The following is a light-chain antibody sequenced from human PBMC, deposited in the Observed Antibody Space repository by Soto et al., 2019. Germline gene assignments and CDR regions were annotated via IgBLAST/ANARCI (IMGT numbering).Light chain of an antibody. J-gene: IGKJ4*01. V-gene: IGKV1D-12*01. Sequence: DIQLTQSPSSESASVGDRVTITCRASQHITSWLAWYQQEPGKPPKLLIYAASTLQSGVPSRFSGSGSGTDFTLTISSLQPEDFATYYCQQAYSLPLTFGRGTKVEIK. CDR2: AAS. CDR3: QQAYSLPLT. CDR1: QHITSW.